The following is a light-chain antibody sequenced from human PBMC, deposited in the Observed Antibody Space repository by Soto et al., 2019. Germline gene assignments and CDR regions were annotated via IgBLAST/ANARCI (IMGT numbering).Light chain of an antibody. Sequence: QSVLTQPPSASGSPGQSVTISCTGTSSDVGGYNYVSWYQQYPGRAPKLMIYEVTKRPSGVPDRFSGSKSGNTASLTVSGVQAEDDVDYYCSSYAAGNNFYFVFGGGTKLTVL. J-gene: IGLJ3*02. CDR2: EVT. CDR3: SSYAAGNNFYFV. V-gene: IGLV2-8*01. CDR1: SSDVGGYNY.